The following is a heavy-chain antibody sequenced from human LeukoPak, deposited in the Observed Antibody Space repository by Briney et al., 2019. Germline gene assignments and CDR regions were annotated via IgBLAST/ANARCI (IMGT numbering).Heavy chain of an antibody. CDR3: ARDHESKDFWSGYYRGSLDY. CDR2: IIPIFGTA. J-gene: IGHJ4*02. D-gene: IGHD3-3*01. Sequence: GASVKVSCKASGGTFSSYAIGWVRQAPGQGLEWMGGIIPIFGTANYAQKFQGRVTITADESTSTAYMELSSLGSEDTAVYYCARDHESKDFWSGYYRGSLDYWGQGTLVTVSS. CDR1: GGTFSSYA. V-gene: IGHV1-69*13.